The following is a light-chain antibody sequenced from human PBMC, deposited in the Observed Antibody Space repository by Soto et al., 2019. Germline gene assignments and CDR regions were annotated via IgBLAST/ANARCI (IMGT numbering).Light chain of an antibody. J-gene: IGKJ5*01. CDR2: DAS. CDR1: QSVSTNY. V-gene: IGKV3-11*01. Sequence: EIVLTQSPATLSLSPGERATLYCGASQSVSTNYLAWYQQKPGLAPRLLIYDASNRATGIPARFSGGGSGTDFTLTIDNLEPEDFAIYYCQQRSNWPPITFGQGTRLEIK. CDR3: QQRSNWPPIT.